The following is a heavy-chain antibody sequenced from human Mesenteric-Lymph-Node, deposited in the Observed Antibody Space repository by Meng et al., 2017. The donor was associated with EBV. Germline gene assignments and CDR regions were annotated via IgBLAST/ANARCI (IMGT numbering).Heavy chain of an antibody. Sequence: QVRLVQSGGEMKKPGASVKVSCKASGYTFTNFGITWVRQAPGQGLEWLGWISAYNSNTDYAQSLQGRVIMTKDTSTSTAYMDLRSLRPDDTAVYYCARISDYDSSGLDYWGQGTLVTVSS. CDR1: GYTFTNFG. J-gene: IGHJ4*02. D-gene: IGHD3-22*01. CDR2: ISAYNSNT. V-gene: IGHV1-18*01. CDR3: ARISDYDSSGLDY.